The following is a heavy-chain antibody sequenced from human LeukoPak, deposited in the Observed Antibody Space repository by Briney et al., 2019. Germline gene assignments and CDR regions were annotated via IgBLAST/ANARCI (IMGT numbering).Heavy chain of an antibody. CDR1: GFTFSSYS. J-gene: IGHJ4*02. CDR2: ISSSRSYI. D-gene: IGHD3-16*02. V-gene: IGHV3-21*01. CDR3: ARRSADYVWGSYRSPPDY. Sequence: GGSLRLSCAASGFTFSSYSMNWVRQAPGKGLEWVSSISSSRSYIYYADSVKGRFTISRDNAKNSLYLQMNSLRAEDTAVYYCARRSADYVWGSYRSPPDYWGQGTLVTVSS.